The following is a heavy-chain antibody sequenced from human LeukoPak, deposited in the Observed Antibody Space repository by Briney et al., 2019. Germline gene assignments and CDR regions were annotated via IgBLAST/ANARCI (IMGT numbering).Heavy chain of an antibody. CDR2: IRSKAFGETA. J-gene: IGHJ4*02. D-gene: IGHD7-27*01. CDR3: TRDRGSSTLGDY. V-gene: IGHV3-49*04. CDR1: VFTLGDYS. Sequence: GGSLRLSCTVSVFTLGDYSINWVRQARWKGLEWVGFIRSKAFGETAEYAASVKGRFTISRDDSKSIAYLQMNSLKTEDTAVYYCTRDRGSSTLGDYWGQGTLVTVSS.